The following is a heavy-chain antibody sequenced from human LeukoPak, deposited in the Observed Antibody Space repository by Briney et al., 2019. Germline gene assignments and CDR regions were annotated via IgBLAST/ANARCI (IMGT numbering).Heavy chain of an antibody. D-gene: IGHD6-19*01. CDR1: GFTFSSYA. V-gene: IGHV3-48*03. J-gene: IGHJ5*02. Sequence: PGGSLRLSCAASGFTFSSYAMHWVRQAPGKGLEWVSYISSSGSTIYYADSVKGRFTISRDNAKNSLYLQMNSLRAEDTAVYYCAREIAVAGTVWFDPWGQGTLVTVSS. CDR2: ISSSGSTI. CDR3: AREIAVAGTVWFDP.